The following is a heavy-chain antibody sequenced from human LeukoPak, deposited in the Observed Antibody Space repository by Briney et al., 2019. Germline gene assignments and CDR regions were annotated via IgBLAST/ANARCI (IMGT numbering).Heavy chain of an antibody. CDR2: IHKDGLHT. CDR3: ARESEAAGTYYLDH. D-gene: IGHD6-25*01. CDR1: GFTFNEFW. J-gene: IGHJ4*02. Sequence: GGSLRLSCAASGFTFNEFWMHWGRQGPGKGLMWVSRIHKDGLHTWYADSMKGRFTISRDNAENTVYLQLNSLRVEDTAVYYCARESEAAGTYYLDHWGQGNLVTVSS. V-gene: IGHV3-74*01.